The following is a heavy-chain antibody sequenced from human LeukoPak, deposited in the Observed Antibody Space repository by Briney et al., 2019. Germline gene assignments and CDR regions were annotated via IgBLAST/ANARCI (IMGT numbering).Heavy chain of an antibody. Sequence: PGGSLRLSCAASGFTFSSYSMNWVRQAPGKGLEWVSSISSSSSYIYYADSVKGRFTISRDNAKNSLYLQMNSLRAEDTAVYYCARDRDGYNRLDYWSQGTLVTVSS. D-gene: IGHD5-24*01. CDR1: GFTFSSYS. CDR2: ISSSSSYI. V-gene: IGHV3-21*01. J-gene: IGHJ4*02. CDR3: ARDRDGYNRLDY.